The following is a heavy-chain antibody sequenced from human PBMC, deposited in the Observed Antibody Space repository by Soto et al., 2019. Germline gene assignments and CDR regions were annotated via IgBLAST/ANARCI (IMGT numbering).Heavy chain of an antibody. CDR3: ARDTTQPNYYDSSGGLDY. CDR2: IYYSGST. J-gene: IGHJ4*02. CDR1: GGSISSGGYY. V-gene: IGHV4-31*03. D-gene: IGHD3-22*01. Sequence: SETLSLTCTVSGGSISSGGYYWSWIRQHPGKGLEWIGYIYYSGSTYYNPSLKSRVTISVDTSKNQFSLKLSSVTAADTAVYYCARDTTQPNYYDSSGGLDYWGQGTLVTVSS.